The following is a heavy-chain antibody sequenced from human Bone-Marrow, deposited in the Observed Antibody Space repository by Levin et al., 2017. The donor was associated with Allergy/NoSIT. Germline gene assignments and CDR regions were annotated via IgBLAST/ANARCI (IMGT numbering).Heavy chain of an antibody. CDR3: AKDRRSGWYDNRGVTDYYFYGMDV. CDR2: ISWNSDSI. V-gene: IGHV3-9*01. CDR1: GFTFDDYA. Sequence: GGSLRLSCAASGFTFDDYAMHWVRQAPGKGLEWVSGISWNSDSIGYVDSVKGRFTISRDNAKNSLYLQVNSLRAEDTALYYCAKDRRSGWYDNRGVTDYYFYGMDVWGQGTTVAVSS. D-gene: IGHD6-19*01. J-gene: IGHJ6*02.